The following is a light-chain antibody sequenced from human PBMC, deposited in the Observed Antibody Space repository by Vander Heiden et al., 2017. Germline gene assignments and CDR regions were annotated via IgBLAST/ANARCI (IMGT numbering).Light chain of an antibody. V-gene: IGKV3-15*01. CDR1: QSVSSN. CDR3: QQYNNWPPVT. Sequence: DIVMTQPPATLPVSPGERATLPCRASQSVSSNLAWYQQKPGQAPRLLIYGASTRATGIPARFSGSGSGTEFTLTISSLQSEDFAVYYCQQYNNWPPVTFGQGTRLEIK. CDR2: GAS. J-gene: IGKJ5*01.